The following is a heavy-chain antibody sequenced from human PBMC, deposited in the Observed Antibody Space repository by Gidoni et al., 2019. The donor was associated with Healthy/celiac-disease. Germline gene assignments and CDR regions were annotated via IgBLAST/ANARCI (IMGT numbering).Heavy chain of an antibody. CDR3: ARLGPHGGLGWFDP. CDR2: IYFSGST. D-gene: IGHD1-26*01. J-gene: IGHJ5*02. Sequence: QVQLQESGPGLVKPSETLSLTCTVSGGSISSYYWRWIRQPPGKGLEWIGYIYFSGSTNYNPSLKSRVTISVDTSKNQFSLKLSSVTAADTAVYYCARLGPHGGLGWFDPWGQGTLVTVSS. CDR1: GGSISSYY. V-gene: IGHV4-59*01.